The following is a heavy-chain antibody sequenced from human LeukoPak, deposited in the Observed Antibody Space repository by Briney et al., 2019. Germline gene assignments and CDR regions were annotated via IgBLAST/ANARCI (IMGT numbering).Heavy chain of an antibody. CDR2: INHSGST. D-gene: IGHD3-9*01. CDR3: ARRRLRYFDWLEGDYYYYYMDV. Sequence: SETLSLTCDVYGGSFSGYYWSWIRQPPGKGLEWIGEINHSGSTNYNPSLKSRVTISVDTSKNQFSLKLSSVTAADTAVYYCARRRLRYFDWLEGDYYYYYMDVWGKGTTVTISS. CDR1: GGSFSGYY. V-gene: IGHV4-34*01. J-gene: IGHJ6*03.